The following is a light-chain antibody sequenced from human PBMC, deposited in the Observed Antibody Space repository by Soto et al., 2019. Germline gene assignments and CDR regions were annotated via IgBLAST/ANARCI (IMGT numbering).Light chain of an antibody. J-gene: IGKJ4*01. Sequence: EIVIAQCPAPLGVYPRGRATRCGRASQSVSSNLAWYQQKPGQAPRLLIYGASTRATGIPARFSGSGSGTEFTLTISSLQSEDFAVYYCQQYDNWPPITFGGGTKVDIK. CDR1: QSVSSN. CDR3: QQYDNWPPIT. CDR2: GAS. V-gene: IGKV3-15*01.